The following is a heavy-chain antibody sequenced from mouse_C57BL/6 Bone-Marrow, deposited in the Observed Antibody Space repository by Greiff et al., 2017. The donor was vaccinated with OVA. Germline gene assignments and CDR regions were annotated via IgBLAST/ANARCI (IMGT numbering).Heavy chain of an antibody. V-gene: IGHV1-9*01. J-gene: IGHJ2*01. D-gene: IGHD2-4*01. Sequence: QVQLQQSGAELMKPGASVKLSCKATGYTFTGYWIDWVKQRPGHGLEWIGEIFPGSGSTNYNEKFKGQATLTADTSSNTAYITHSSLTTEDSTIYYCARSGLRRNFDYWGQGTTLTVSS. CDR3: ARSGLRRNFDY. CDR1: GYTFTGYW. CDR2: IFPGSGST.